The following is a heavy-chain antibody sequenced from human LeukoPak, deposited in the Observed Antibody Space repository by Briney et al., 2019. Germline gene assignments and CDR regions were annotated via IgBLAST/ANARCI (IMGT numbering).Heavy chain of an antibody. Sequence: PSETLSLTCAVSGGPITGSNWWTWVRQPPGKGLEWIGEIYHSGSTNYNPSLKSRVTISVDKSNNQFSLKLNSMTAADTAVYYCARNAGNSDVDYWGQGILVTVSS. V-gene: IGHV4-4*02. CDR1: GGPITGSNW. D-gene: IGHD4-23*01. CDR3: ARNAGNSDVDY. J-gene: IGHJ4*02. CDR2: IYHSGST.